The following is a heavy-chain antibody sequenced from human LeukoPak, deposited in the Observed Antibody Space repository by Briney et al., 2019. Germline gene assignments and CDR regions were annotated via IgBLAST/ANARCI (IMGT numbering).Heavy chain of an antibody. V-gene: IGHV1-24*01. CDR3: AIGVSSGWYYFDH. CDR1: GYTLTELS. CDR2: FDPEDGET. D-gene: IGHD6-19*01. Sequence: GASVRVSCKVSGYTLTELSMHWVRQAPGKGLEWMGGFDPEDGETIYAQKFQGRVTMTEDTSTDTAYMELSSLRSEDTAVYYCAIGVSSGWYYFDHWGQGTLVTVSS. J-gene: IGHJ4*02.